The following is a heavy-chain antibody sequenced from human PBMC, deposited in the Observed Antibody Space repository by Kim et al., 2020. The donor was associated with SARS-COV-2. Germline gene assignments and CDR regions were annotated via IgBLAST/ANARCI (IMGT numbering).Heavy chain of an antibody. Sequence: SETLSLTCTVSGGSISSGSYYWSWIRQPAGKGLEWIGRIYTSGSTNYNPSLKSRVTISVDTSKNQFSLKLSSVTAADTAVYYCARAPLLWFGELSRGASPNRGRYYYYYGMDVWGQGTTVTVSS. CDR3: ARAPLLWFGELSRGASPNRGRYYYYYGMDV. D-gene: IGHD3-10*01. CDR1: GGSISSGSYY. V-gene: IGHV4-61*02. J-gene: IGHJ6*02. CDR2: IYTSGST.